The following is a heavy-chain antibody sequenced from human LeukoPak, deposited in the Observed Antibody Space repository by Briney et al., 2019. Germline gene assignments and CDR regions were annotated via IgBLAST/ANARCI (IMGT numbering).Heavy chain of an antibody. CDR1: GYTLTELS. D-gene: IGHD5-18*01. CDR2: FDPEDGET. J-gene: IGHJ4*02. Sequence: ASVKVSCKVSGYTLTELSMHWVRQAPGKGLEWMGGFDPEDGETIYAQKFQSRVTMTEDTSTDTAYMELSSLRSEDTAVYYCATVTPDTAAMGDHWGQGTLVTVSS. CDR3: ATVTPDTAAMGDH. V-gene: IGHV1-24*01.